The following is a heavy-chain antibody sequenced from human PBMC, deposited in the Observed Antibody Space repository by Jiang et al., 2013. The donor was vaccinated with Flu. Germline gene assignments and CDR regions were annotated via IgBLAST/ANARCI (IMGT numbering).Heavy chain of an antibody. V-gene: IGHV1-2*06. Sequence: SGYTFTGYYMHWVRQAPGQGLEWMGRINPHSGGTNYAQKFQGRVTMTRDTSISTAYMELSRLRSDDTAVYYCARLYCSGGSCYLDYWGQGTL. CDR3: ARLYCSGGSCYLDY. J-gene: IGHJ4*02. D-gene: IGHD2-15*01. CDR2: INPHSGGT. CDR1: GYTFTGYY.